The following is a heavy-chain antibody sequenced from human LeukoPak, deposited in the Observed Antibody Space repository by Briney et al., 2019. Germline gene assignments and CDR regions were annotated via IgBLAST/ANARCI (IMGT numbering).Heavy chain of an antibody. D-gene: IGHD1-14*01. CDR1: GFTFSSYS. CDR3: ARDRARSQAAPNDAFDI. Sequence: PGRSLRLSCAASGFTFSSYSMNWVRQAPGKGLEWVSSISSSSSYIYYADSVKGRFTISRDNAKNSLYLQMNSLRAEDTAVYYCARDRARSQAAPNDAFDIWGQGTMDTVSS. CDR2: ISSSSSYI. V-gene: IGHV3-21*01. J-gene: IGHJ3*02.